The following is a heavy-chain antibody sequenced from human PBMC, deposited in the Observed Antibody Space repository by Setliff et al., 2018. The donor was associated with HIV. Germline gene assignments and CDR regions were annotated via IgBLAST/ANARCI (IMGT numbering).Heavy chain of an antibody. CDR2: INPNSGDT. J-gene: IGHJ6*03. V-gene: IGHV1-2*02. CDR1: GYTFTGYY. D-gene: IGHD3-9*01. Sequence: ASVKVSCKASGYTFTGYYVHWVRQAPGQGPEWMGWINPNSGDTNYAQKFQGRVSMTRDMSISTAYMELARLRSDDSAVYYCARIDPTAYHYHMDVWGKGTTVTVSS. CDR3: ARIDPTAYHYHMDV.